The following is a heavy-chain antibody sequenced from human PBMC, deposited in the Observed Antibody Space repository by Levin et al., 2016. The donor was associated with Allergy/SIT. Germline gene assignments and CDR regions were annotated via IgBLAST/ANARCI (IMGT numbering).Heavy chain of an antibody. V-gene: IGHV1-69*13. Sequence: SVKVSCKASGGTFSSYAISWVRQAPGQGLEWMGGIIPIFGTANYAQKFQGRVTITADESTSTAYMELRSLRSDDTAVYYCARDGGGTCGGDCYSNYYGMDVWGQGTTVTVSS. CDR3: ARDGGGTCGGDCYSNYYGMDV. CDR2: IIPIFGTA. D-gene: IGHD2-21*02. J-gene: IGHJ6*02. CDR1: GGTFSSYA.